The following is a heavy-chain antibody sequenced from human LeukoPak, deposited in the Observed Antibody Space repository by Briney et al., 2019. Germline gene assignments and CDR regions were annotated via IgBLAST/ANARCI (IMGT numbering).Heavy chain of an antibody. CDR3: AREIWGSRSGYYYYYMDV. CDR1: GGSISSGVYY. D-gene: IGHD3-3*01. CDR2: IFYTGRV. V-gene: IGHV4-31*03. J-gene: IGHJ6*03. Sequence: SETLSLTCTVSGGSISSGVYYWSWIRQHPGKGLEWMGYIFYTGRVSYNPSLKSRITISVDSTRNHFSLEVSSVTAADTAVYYCAREIWGSRSGYYYYYMDVWGKGTTVTVSS.